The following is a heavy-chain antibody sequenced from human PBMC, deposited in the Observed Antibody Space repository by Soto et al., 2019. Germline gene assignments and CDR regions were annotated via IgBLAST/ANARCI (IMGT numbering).Heavy chain of an antibody. CDR3: XXQKFGAGRVGVHY. CDR1: GGTSTIYT. D-gene: IGHD3-10*01. V-gene: IGHV1-69*02. J-gene: IGHJ4*02. CDR2: IVPTLRIT. Sequence: QVQLVQSGAEVKRPGSSLKVSCETSGGTSTIYTITWVRQAPGQGLQWMGRIVPTLRITNYAQEFQGRLTITADTSTXXXXXXXXXXXXXXXXXXXXXXQKFGAGRVGVHYWGQGTLVTVSS.